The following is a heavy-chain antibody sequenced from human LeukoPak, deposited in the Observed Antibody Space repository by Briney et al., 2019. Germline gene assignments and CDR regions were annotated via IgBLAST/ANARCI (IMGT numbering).Heavy chain of an antibody. Sequence: GGSLRLSCAASGFTVSSNYMSWVRQAPGKGLEWVSVIYSGGSTYYADSVKGRFTISRDNSKNTLYLQMNSLRAEDTAVYYCARGAPEILRSYYYYYMDVWGKGTTVTVSS. D-gene: IGHD4-17*01. J-gene: IGHJ6*03. CDR2: IYSGGST. V-gene: IGHV3-53*01. CDR3: ARGAPEILRSYYYYYMDV. CDR1: GFTVSSNY.